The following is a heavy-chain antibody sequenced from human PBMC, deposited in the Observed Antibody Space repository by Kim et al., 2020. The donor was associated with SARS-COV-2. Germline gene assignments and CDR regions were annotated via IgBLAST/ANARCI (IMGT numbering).Heavy chain of an antibody. CDR3: ARDAASLYGAPR. Sequence: YYNPALKSRVTISADRSKNQFSLKLGSVTAADTAVYYCARDAASLYGAPRWGQGTLVTVSS. V-gene: IGHV4-30-2*01. J-gene: IGHJ4*02. D-gene: IGHD3-16*02.